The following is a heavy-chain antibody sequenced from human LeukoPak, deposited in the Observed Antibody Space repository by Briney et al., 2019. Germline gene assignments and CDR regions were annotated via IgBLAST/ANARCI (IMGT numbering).Heavy chain of an antibody. J-gene: IGHJ4*02. V-gene: IGHV4-59*12. CDR1: GGSISSYY. CDR3: ARSYSTSWYY. Sequence: SETLSLTCTVSGGSISSYYWSWIRQPPGKGLEWIGYIYYSGSTNYNPSLKSRVTISVDTSKSQFSLKLTSVTAADTAVYYCARSYSTSWYYWGQGTLVTVSS. CDR2: IYYSGST. D-gene: IGHD6-13*01.